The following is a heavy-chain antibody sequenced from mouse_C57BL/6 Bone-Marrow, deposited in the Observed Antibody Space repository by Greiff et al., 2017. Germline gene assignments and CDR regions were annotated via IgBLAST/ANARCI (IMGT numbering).Heavy chain of an antibody. CDR3: TFITTADY. D-gene: IGHD1-1*01. J-gene: IGHJ2*01. Sequence: VQLQQSGAELVRPGASVKLSCTASGFNIKDYYMHWVKQRPEQGLEWIGRIDPEDGDTEYAPKFQGQATMTADTSSNPAYLQLSSLTSEDTADDYCTFITTADYGGQGTTRKVSS. CDR1: GFNIKDYY. CDR2: IDPEDGDT. V-gene: IGHV14-1*01.